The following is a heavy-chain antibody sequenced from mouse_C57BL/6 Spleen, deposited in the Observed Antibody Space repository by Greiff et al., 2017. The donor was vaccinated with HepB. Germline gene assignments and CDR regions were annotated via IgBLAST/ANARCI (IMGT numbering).Heavy chain of an antibody. V-gene: IGHV1-64*01. CDR3: ARGYGGRDWYFDV. D-gene: IGHD1-1*02. CDR2: IHPNSGST. J-gene: IGHJ1*03. Sequence: VQLQQPGAELVKPGASVKLSCKASGYTFTSYWMHWVKQRPGQGLEWIGMIHPNSGSTNYNEKFKSKATLTVDKSSSPAYMQLSSLTSEDSAVYYCARGYGGRDWYFDVWGTGTTVTVSS. CDR1: GYTFTSYW.